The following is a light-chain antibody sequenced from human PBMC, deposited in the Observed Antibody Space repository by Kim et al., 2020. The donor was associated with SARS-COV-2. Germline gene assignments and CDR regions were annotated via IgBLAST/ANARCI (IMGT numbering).Light chain of an antibody. V-gene: IGLV3-21*04. CDR1: NIGGEA. Sequence: PGKTATITCGGINIGGEAVHWSQQRPGQAPVLVISYDSDRPSGIPERFSGSNSGNTATLTISRVEAGDEADYYCHVWDTSSDHVVFGGGTQLTVL. J-gene: IGLJ2*01. CDR3: HVWDTSSDHVV. CDR2: YDS.